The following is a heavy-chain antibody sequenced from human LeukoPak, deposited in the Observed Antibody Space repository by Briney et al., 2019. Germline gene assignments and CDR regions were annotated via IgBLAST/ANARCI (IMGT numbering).Heavy chain of an antibody. V-gene: IGHV3-21*01. Sequence: WGSLRLSCAASGFTFSSYSMNWVRQAPGKGLEWVSCISSSSSYIYYADSVKGRFTISRDNAKNSLYLQMNSLRAEDTAVYYCARAHNWKYGSFDFWGQGTLVTVSS. J-gene: IGHJ4*02. CDR2: ISSSSSYI. D-gene: IGHD1-7*01. CDR1: GFTFSSYS. CDR3: ARAHNWKYGSFDF.